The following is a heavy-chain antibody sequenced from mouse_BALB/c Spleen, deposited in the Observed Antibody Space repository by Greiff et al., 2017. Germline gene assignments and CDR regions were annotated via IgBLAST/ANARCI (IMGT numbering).Heavy chain of an antibody. Sequence: EVKVVESGGGLVKPGGSLKLSCAASGFTFSDYYMYWVRQTPEKRLEWVATISDGGSYTYYPDSVKGRFTISRDNAKNNLYLQMSSLKSEDTAMYYCARDERAWFAYWGQGTLVTVSA. CDR2: ISDGGSYT. CDR3: ARDERAWFAY. J-gene: IGHJ3*01. CDR1: GFTFSDYY. V-gene: IGHV5-4*02.